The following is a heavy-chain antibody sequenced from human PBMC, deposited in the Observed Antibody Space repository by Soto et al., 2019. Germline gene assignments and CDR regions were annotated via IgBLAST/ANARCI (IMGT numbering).Heavy chain of an antibody. Sequence: QVQLVESGGGVVQPGRSLRLSCAASGFTFSSYAMHWVRQAPGKGLEWVAVISYDGSNKYYADSVKGRFTISRDNSKNTLYLQMHRLSADDTALYYCVKDGDYGDYEGGLGEAYDVWGRGTMVTVSS. V-gene: IGHV3-30-3*01. CDR2: ISYDGSNK. CDR3: VKDGDYGDYEGGLGEAYDV. D-gene: IGHD4-17*01. J-gene: IGHJ3*01. CDR1: GFTFSSYA.